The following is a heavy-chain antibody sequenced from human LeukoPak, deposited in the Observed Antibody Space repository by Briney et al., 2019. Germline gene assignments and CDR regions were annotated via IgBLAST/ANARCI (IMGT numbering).Heavy chain of an antibody. J-gene: IGHJ6*02. CDR3: ARDRVVPAARVYYGMDV. CDR1: GGSTSSYY. Sequence: SETLSLTCTVSGGSTSSYYWSWIRQPPGKGLEWIGYIYYSGSTNYNPSLKSRVTISVDTSKNQFSLKLSSVTAADTAVYYCARDRVVPAARVYYGMDVWGQGTTVTVSS. D-gene: IGHD2-2*01. V-gene: IGHV4-59*01. CDR2: IYYSGST.